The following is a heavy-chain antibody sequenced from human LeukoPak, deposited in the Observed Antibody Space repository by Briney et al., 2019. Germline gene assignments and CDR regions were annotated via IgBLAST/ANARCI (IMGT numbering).Heavy chain of an antibody. CDR3: AKDHSSGWPYCFPY. J-gene: IGHJ4*02. CDR2: ISASGGST. CDR1: GFTFSSYA. V-gene: IGHV3-23*01. D-gene: IGHD6-19*01. Sequence: PGGSLRLSCAASGFTFSSYAMSWVRQAPGKGPEWVSAISASGGSTYYADSVKGRFTISRDNSKNTLFLQMNSLRAEDTAVYYCAKDHSSGWPYCFPYWGQGTLVTVSS.